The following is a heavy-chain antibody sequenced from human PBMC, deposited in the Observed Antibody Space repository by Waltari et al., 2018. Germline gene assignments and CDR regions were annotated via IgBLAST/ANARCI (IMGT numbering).Heavy chain of an antibody. CDR2: ISSNGGST. CDR3: ARDSSSGYYYHNWFDP. V-gene: IGHV3-64*02. Sequence: VQLVQSGAEVKKPGASVKVSCKASGYTFTGYYMHWVRQAPGKGLEYVSAISSNGGSTYYADSVKGRFTISRDNSKNTLYLQMGSLRAEDMAVYYCARDSSSGYYYHNWFDPWGQGTLVIVSS. J-gene: IGHJ5*02. D-gene: IGHD3-22*01. CDR1: GYTFTGYY.